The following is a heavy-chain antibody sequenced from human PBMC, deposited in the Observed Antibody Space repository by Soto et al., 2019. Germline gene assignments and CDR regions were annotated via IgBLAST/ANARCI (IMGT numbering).Heavy chain of an antibody. D-gene: IGHD6-25*01. CDR1: GGSISSSSYY. V-gene: IGHV4-39*01. Sequence: QLQLQESGPGLVKPSETLSLTCTVSGGSISSSSYYWGWIRQPPGKGLEWIGSIYYSGSTYYNPSHKSRVPISVDTSKNPFPLTLRALTAADTAVYYCASPSSVSYYYGRDVWGHGTTITVSS. CDR3: ASPSSVSYYYGRDV. J-gene: IGHJ6*02. CDR2: IYYSGST.